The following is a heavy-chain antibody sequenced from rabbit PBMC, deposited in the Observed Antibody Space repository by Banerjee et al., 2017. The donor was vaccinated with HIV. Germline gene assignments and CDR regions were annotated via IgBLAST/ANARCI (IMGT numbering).Heavy chain of an antibody. J-gene: IGHJ4*01. V-gene: IGHV1S45*01. CDR2: IYTGSSGST. CDR1: GFSFSSSYW. D-gene: IGHD1-1*01. CDR3: ARDLSGVIGWNLNL. Sequence: QEQLEESGGDLVKPGASLTLTCTASGFSFSSSYWICWVRQAPGKGLEWIACIYTGSSGSTDYANWAKGRFTISGTSSTTVTLQMTSLTAADTATYFCARDLSGVIGWNLNLWGPGTLVTVS.